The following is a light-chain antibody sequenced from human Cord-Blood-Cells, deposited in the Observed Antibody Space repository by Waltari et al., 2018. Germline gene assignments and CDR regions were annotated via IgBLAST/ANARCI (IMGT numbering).Light chain of an antibody. CDR2: GKN. V-gene: IGLV3-19*01. J-gene: IGLJ2*01. CDR1: SLRSYY. Sequence: TCQGDSLRSYYASWYQQKPGQAPVLVIYGKNNRPSGIPDRFSGSSSGNTASLTITGAQAEDEADYYCNSRDSSGNHLVFGGGTKLTVL. CDR3: NSRDSSGNHLV.